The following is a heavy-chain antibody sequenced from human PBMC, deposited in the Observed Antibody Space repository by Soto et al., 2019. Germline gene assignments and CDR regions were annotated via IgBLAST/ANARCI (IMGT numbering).Heavy chain of an antibody. V-gene: IGHV3-53*01. J-gene: IGHJ2*01. CDR1: EFTVSHNY. CDR3: ARSGQSGDQAGDHYWYCDL. CDR2: IYSGGST. Sequence: GGSLRLSXAASEFTVSHNYMTWVRQAPGKGLEWVSLIYSGGSTYYADSVKGRFTISRDNSKNTLYLQMNSLTAEDTAVYYCARSGQSGDQAGDHYWYCDLWGRGTLVTVSS. D-gene: IGHD7-27*01.